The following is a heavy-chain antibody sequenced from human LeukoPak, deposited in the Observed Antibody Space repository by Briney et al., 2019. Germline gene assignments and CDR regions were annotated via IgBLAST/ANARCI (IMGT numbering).Heavy chain of an antibody. Sequence: PGGSLRLSCAASGFTFGSYAMSWVRQAPGKGLEWVSAINSYGRNTYYADSVKGRFTISRDNSKNTLFLQVNSLRAEDTAVYYCARREYNNGYVFGGPGTLVTVSS. D-gene: IGHD5-18*01. CDR2: INSYGRNT. V-gene: IGHV3-23*01. J-gene: IGHJ4*02. CDR1: GFTFGSYA. CDR3: ARREYNNGYVF.